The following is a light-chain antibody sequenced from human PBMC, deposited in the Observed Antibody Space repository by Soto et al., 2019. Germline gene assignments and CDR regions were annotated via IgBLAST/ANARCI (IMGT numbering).Light chain of an antibody. Sequence: QSVLTQPASVSGSPRQSITISCTGTSSDVGGYNYVSWYQQHPGKAPNLMIYDVSNRPSGVSTRFSGSKSGNTASLTISGLEAEDEDDYYCSSYTSSITRVIFGGGTKLTVL. CDR3: SSYTSSITRVI. V-gene: IGLV2-14*01. CDR2: DVS. CDR1: SSDVGGYNY. J-gene: IGLJ2*01.